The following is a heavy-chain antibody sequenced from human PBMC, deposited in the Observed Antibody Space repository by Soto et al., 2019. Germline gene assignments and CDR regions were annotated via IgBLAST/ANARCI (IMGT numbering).Heavy chain of an antibody. V-gene: IGHV1-69*01. Sequence: PGQGLEWMGGIIPIFGTANYAQKFQGRVTITADESTSTAYMELSSLRSEDTAVYYCARSIVVVITSLAVRAFDIWGQGTMVTVSS. CDR2: IIPIFGTA. D-gene: IGHD3-22*01. CDR3: ARSIVVVITSLAVRAFDI. J-gene: IGHJ3*02.